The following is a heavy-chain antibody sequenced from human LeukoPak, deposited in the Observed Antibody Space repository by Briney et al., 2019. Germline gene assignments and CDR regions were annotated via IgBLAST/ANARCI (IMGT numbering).Heavy chain of an antibody. CDR2: ISGSGGST. V-gene: IGHV3-23*01. Sequence: SGGSLRLSCAASGFTFSSYAMSWVRQAPGKGLEWVSAISGSGGSTYYADSVKGRFTISRDNSKNTLYLQMNSLRAEDTAVYYCAKPNYDILTGSSYYYYMDVWGKGTTVTVSS. CDR1: GFTFSSYA. D-gene: IGHD3-9*01. J-gene: IGHJ6*03. CDR3: AKPNYDILTGSSYYYYMDV.